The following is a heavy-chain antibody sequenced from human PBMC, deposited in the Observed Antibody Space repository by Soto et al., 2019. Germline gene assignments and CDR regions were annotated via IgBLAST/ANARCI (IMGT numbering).Heavy chain of an antibody. CDR1: GFTFSSYA. CDR2: IKQDGSEK. Sequence: HPGGSLGLSCAASGFTFSSYAMSWVRQAPGKGLEWVANIKQDGSEKYYVDSVKGRFTISRDNAKNSLYLQMNSLRAEDTAVYYCVRARKYSSSPRASYYHYGLDVWGQGTTVTFSS. D-gene: IGHD6-6*01. J-gene: IGHJ6*02. CDR3: VRARKYSSSPRASYYHYGLDV. V-gene: IGHV3-7*03.